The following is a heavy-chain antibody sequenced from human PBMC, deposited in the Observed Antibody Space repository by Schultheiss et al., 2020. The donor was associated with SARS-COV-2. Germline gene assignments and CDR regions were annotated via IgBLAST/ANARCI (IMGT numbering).Heavy chain of an antibody. CDR2: INPNSGGT. J-gene: IGHJ5*02. CDR1: GYTFTGYY. Sequence: ASVKVSCKASGYTFTGYYMHWVRQAPGQGLEWMGWINPNSGGTNYAQKFQGRVTMTRDTSISTAYMELSRLRSDDTAVYYCARALLGEGTNWFDPWGQGTLVTVSS. CDR3: ARALLGEGTNWFDP. V-gene: IGHV1-2*02. D-gene: IGHD1-7*01.